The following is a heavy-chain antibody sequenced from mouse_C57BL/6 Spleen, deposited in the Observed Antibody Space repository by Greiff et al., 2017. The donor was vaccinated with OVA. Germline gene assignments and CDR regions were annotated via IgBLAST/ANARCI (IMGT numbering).Heavy chain of an antibody. CDR1: GYAFSSSW. CDR2: IYPGDGDT. Sequence: VQLQQSGPELVKPGASVKISCKASGYAFSSSWMNWVKQRPGKGLEWIGRIYPGDGDTNYNGKFKGKATLTADKSSSTAYMQLSSLTSEDSAVYFCARVIYYGNLGYAMDYWGQGTSVTVSS. J-gene: IGHJ4*01. D-gene: IGHD2-1*01. CDR3: ARVIYYGNLGYAMDY. V-gene: IGHV1-82*01.